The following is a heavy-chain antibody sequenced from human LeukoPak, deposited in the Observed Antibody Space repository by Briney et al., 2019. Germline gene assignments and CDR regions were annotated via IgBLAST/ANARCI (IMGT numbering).Heavy chain of an antibody. D-gene: IGHD1-1*01. CDR1: GFTFSSYS. CDR3: ARDPTQYKNNTSPTAGYFDY. J-gene: IGHJ4*02. Sequence: PGGSLRLSCAASGFTFSSYSMNWVRQAPGKGLEWVANIKQDGSEKYYVDSVKGRFTISRDNAKNSLYLQMNSLRAEDTAIYYCARDPTQYKNNTSPTAGYFDYWGQGTLVTVSS. V-gene: IGHV3-7*01. CDR2: IKQDGSEK.